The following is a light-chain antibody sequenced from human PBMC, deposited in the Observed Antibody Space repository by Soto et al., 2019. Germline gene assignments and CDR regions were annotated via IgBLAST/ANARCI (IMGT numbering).Light chain of an antibody. Sequence: EIVMTQSPATLSVSPGETATLSCRASQSVSGYIGWYQQKPGQAPRLLIYADSNRATGIPARFSGSGSGTDFTLTISSLEPEDFAVYYCQQRSNWPRTFGQGTKVDIK. V-gene: IGKV3-11*01. CDR3: QQRSNWPRT. CDR2: ADS. J-gene: IGKJ1*01. CDR1: QSVSGY.